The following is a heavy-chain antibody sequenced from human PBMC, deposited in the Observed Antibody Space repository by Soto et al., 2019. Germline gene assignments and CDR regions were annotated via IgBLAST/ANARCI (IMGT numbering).Heavy chain of an antibody. D-gene: IGHD6-19*01. CDR3: AREVRSSGWYPGY. Sequence: GGSLRLSCAASGFTFSSYGMHWVRQAPGKGLEWVAVIWYDGSNKYYADSVKGRFTISRDNSKNTLYLQMNSLRAEDTAVYYCAREVRSSGWYPGYWGQGTLVTVSS. CDR2: IWYDGSNK. CDR1: GFTFSSYG. J-gene: IGHJ4*02. V-gene: IGHV3-33*01.